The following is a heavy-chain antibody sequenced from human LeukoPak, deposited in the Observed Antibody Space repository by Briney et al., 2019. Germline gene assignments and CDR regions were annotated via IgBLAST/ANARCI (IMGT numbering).Heavy chain of an antibody. CDR3: AKDIVGAPRGGYFDY. D-gene: IGHD1-26*01. J-gene: IGHJ4*02. CDR1: GFTFSNYG. V-gene: IGHV3-30*18. Sequence: GGSLRLSCAASGFTFSNYGMNWVRQAPGKGLEWVAVISYDGSNKYYADSVKGRFTISRDNSKNTLYLQMNSLRAEDTAVYYCAKDIVGAPRGGYFDYWGQGTLVTVSS. CDR2: ISYDGSNK.